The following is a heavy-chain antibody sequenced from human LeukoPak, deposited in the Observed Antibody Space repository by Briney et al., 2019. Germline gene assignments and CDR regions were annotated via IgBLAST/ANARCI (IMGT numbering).Heavy chain of an antibody. CDR3: ARVVPADDY. CDR2: ISWNSGSI. D-gene: IGHD2-2*01. J-gene: IGHJ4*02. Sequence: GGSLRLSCAASGFTFDDYAMHWVRQAPGKGLEWVSGISWNSGSIGYADSVKGRFTISRDNAKNSLYLQMNTLRVEDTAVYYCARVVPADDYWGQGTLVTVSS. CDR1: GFTFDDYA. V-gene: IGHV3-9*01.